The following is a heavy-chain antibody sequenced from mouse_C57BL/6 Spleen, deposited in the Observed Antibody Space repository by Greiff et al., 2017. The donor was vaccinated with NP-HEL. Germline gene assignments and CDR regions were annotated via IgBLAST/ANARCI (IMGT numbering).Heavy chain of an antibody. CDR1: GYTFTSYW. CDR2: IHPNSGST. Sequence: VQLQQPGAELVKPGASVKLSCKASGYTFTSYWMHWVKQRPGQGLEWIGMIHPNSGSTNYNEKFKSKATLTVDKSSSTAYMQLSSLTSEDSAVYYCARSEYDYDGYFDVWGTGTTVTVSS. V-gene: IGHV1-64*01. CDR3: ARSEYDYDGYFDV. D-gene: IGHD2-4*01. J-gene: IGHJ1*03.